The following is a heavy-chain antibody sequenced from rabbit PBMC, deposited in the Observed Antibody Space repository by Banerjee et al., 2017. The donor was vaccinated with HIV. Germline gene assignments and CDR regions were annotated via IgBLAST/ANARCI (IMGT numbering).Heavy chain of an antibody. D-gene: IGHD8-1*01. CDR1: GIDFSRSFW. CDR3: ASYAGSSYYIFNL. Sequence: QEHLVESGGGLVTLGGSLKLTCKASGIDFSRSFWISWVRQTPGKGLEWIGCIYPTYGATDYATWLNGRFTISSHNAQNTLYLQLNSLTAADTATYFCASYAGSSYYIFNLWGQGTLVTVS. CDR2: IYPTYGAT. V-gene: IGHV1S43*01. J-gene: IGHJ4*01.